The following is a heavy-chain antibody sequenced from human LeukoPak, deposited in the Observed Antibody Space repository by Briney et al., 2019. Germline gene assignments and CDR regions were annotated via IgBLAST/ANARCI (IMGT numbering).Heavy chain of an antibody. V-gene: IGHV4-59*01. CDR3: ARGRYYDFGDY. D-gene: IGHD3-3*01. J-gene: IGHJ4*02. CDR2: IYYSGST. Sequence: PSETLSLTCTVSGGTISSYYWNWIRQPPGKGLEWIGYIYYSGSTNYNPSLKSRVTILVDTSKNQFSLKLSSVTAAYTAVYYCARGRYYDFGDYWGQGTLVTVSS. CDR1: GGTISSYY.